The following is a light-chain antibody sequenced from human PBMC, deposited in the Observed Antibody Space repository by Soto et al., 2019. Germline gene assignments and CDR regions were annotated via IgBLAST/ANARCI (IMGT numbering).Light chain of an antibody. V-gene: IGKV1D-12*01. CDR2: AVS. J-gene: IGKJ3*01. Sequence: DIQMTQSPSSVSASVGDRVTITCRASQGIYNWLAWYQQKPGKAPKLLISAVSNLQSGVPSRFSGSGYGTDFTITISSLQPEDFATYYCQQANTFPLTLGPGTKVDIK. CDR1: QGIYNW. CDR3: QQANTFPLT.